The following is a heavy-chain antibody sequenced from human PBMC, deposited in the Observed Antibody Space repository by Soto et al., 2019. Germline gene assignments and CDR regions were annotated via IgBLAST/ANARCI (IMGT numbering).Heavy chain of an antibody. D-gene: IGHD1-7*01. CDR2: SRDKGNSYST. CDR1: GFTFSDYY. V-gene: IGHV3-72*01. J-gene: IGHJ4*02. CDR3: TRSIPGTTSSDY. Sequence: EVQLVESGGGLVQPGGSLRLSCAGSGFTFSDYYIDWVRQAPGKGLERVGRSRDKGNSYSTDYAASVKGRFTISRDASKNSLYLQMSGLKTEDTALYYCTRSIPGTTSSDYWGQGTLVTVSS.